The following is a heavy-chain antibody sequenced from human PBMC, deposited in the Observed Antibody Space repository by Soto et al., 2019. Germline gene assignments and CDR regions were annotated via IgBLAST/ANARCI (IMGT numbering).Heavy chain of an antibody. CDR1: GFTFSGSA. D-gene: IGHD3-3*01. CDR3: TSTALESSARKPLYYYYYGMDV. V-gene: IGHV3-73*02. Sequence: EVQLVESGGGLVQPGGSLKLSCAASGFTFSGSAMHWVRQASGKGLEWVGRIRSKANSYATAYAASVKGRFTISRDDSKNTAYLQMNSLKTEDTAVYYCTSTALESSARKPLYYYYYGMDVWGQGTTVTVSS. CDR2: IRSKANSYAT. J-gene: IGHJ6*02.